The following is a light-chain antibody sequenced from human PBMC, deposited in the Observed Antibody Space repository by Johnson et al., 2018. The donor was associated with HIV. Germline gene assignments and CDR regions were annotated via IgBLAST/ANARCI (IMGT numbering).Light chain of an antibody. CDR3: GTWDSSLSGV. CDR2: DNN. Sequence: QSVLTQPPSVSAAPGQKVTISCSGSSSNIGNNYVSWYQQLPGTAPKLLIYDNNKRPSGIPDRLSGSKSGTSATLGITGLQTGDEADYYCGTWDSSLSGVFGTGTMVTVL. CDR1: SSNIGNNY. J-gene: IGLJ1*01. V-gene: IGLV1-51*01.